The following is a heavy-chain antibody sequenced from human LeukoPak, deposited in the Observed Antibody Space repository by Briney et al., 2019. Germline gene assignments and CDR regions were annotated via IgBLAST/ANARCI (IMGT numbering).Heavy chain of an antibody. Sequence: PGGSLRLSCSASGFTFSNYVMHWVRQAPGKGLEYVSGISSDGARTYYADSVKGRFTISRDNSKNTLFVQMTSLRAEDTAVYYCVYQVQGVVKWGQGTLVTVSS. V-gene: IGHV3-64*05. D-gene: IGHD3-3*01. CDR2: ISSDGART. CDR1: GFTFSNYV. J-gene: IGHJ4*02. CDR3: VYQVQGVVK.